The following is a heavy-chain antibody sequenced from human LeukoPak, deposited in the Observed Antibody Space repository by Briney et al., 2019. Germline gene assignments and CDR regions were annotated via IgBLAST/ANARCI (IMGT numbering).Heavy chain of an antibody. CDR2: MTIDGSEK. J-gene: IGHJ6*02. Sequence: GRSLRLSCAASGFTFSSYWMGCVRPAAGNRLEWVANMTIDGSEKYYADSVKGRFTISRDNARNSVYLQMNSLRAEDTAVYYCARETDYDAAYYYYGMDVWGQGTTVTVSS. CDR3: ARETDYDAAYYYYGMDV. CDR1: GFTFSSYW. V-gene: IGHV3-7*03. D-gene: IGHD4/OR15-4a*01.